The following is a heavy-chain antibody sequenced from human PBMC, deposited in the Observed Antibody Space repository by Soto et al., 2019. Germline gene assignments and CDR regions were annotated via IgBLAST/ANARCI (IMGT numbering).Heavy chain of an antibody. D-gene: IGHD2-8*01. CDR3: ARVRCFNGLCHTADYGMDV. CDR1: GDVFRSYG. Sequence: SVKVSCKASGDVFRSYGINWVRQAPGQGLEWMGGIIPISGTTNYAQKFQGRVAITADESTDTVYMELSRLRSEDTAVYFCARVRCFNGLCHTADYGMDVWGQGXTVTVPS. V-gene: IGHV1-69*13. CDR2: IIPISGTT. J-gene: IGHJ6*02.